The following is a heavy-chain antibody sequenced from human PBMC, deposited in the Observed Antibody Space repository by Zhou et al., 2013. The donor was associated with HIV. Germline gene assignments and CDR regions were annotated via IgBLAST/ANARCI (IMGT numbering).Heavy chain of an antibody. CDR3: ARVYCSSTSCMGYFQH. Sequence: QVHLMQSGAEVKKPGASVKVSCQAFEYDFTDFFIHWVRQAPVEGFTWMGWINPNSGGTKYAQKFQGRVTMTRDTSISTAYMELSRLRSDDTAVYYCARVYCSSTSCMGYFQHWGQGTLVTVSS. CDR2: INPNSGGT. D-gene: IGHD2-2*01. V-gene: IGHV1-2*02. CDR1: EYDFTDFF. J-gene: IGHJ1*01.